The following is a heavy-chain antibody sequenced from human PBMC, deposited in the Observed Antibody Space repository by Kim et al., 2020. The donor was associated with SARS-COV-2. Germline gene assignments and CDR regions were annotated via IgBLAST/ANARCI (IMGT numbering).Heavy chain of an antibody. V-gene: IGHV1-8*01. Sequence: ASVKVSCKASGFTLTTYEINWVRQATGQGLEWMGWLDPNSGNTGYAQKFQGRVTMTMSISTNTAYMELSSLKFEDTAVYYCVREVDNWDFDYWGQGTLVTVSS. J-gene: IGHJ4*02. CDR2: LDPNSGNT. CDR1: GFTLTTYE. D-gene: IGHD1-1*01. CDR3: VREVDNWDFDY.